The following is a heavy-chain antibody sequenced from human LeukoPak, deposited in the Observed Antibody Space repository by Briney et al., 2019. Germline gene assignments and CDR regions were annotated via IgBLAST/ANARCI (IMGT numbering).Heavy chain of an antibody. CDR2: IRYDSSDI. Sequence: PGGSLGLSCAASGFTFSTYSMNWVRQAPGKGLEWISFIRYDSSDIYYADSVKGRSTISRDNAKNSLYLQMNSLRVEDTAVYYCARDWFGELIWGQGTLVTVSS. CDR3: ARDWFGELI. J-gene: IGHJ4*02. D-gene: IGHD3-10*01. V-gene: IGHV3-48*01. CDR1: GFTFSTYS.